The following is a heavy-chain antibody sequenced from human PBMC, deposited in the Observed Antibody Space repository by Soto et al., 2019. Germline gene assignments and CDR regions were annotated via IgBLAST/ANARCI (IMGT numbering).Heavy chain of an antibody. J-gene: IGHJ4*02. Sequence: GGSLRLSCAASGFTFSNYWMHWVRQAPGKGLVWVSRINNDGSTTDYADSVKGRFTISRDNAKNTLYLQMDSLRAEDTAVYYCAKGEVRGIIPSYFDYWGLGTLVTVSS. V-gene: IGHV3-74*01. D-gene: IGHD3-10*01. CDR1: GFTFSNYW. CDR3: AKGEVRGIIPSYFDY. CDR2: INNDGSTT.